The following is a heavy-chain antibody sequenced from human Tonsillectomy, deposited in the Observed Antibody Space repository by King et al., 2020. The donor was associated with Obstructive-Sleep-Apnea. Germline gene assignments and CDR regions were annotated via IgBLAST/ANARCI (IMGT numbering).Heavy chain of an antibody. CDR3: ARAPLYGYVPDY. V-gene: IGHV3-21*01. Sequence: VQLVESGGGLVKPGGSLRLSCAASGFTFSSYSMNWVRQAPGKGLEWVSSISSSSTYIYYADSLKGRFTLSRDNAKNSLYLQMNSLRAEDTAVYYCARAPLYGYVPDYWGQGTLVTVSS. CDR2: ISSSSTYI. CDR1: GFTFSSYS. D-gene: IGHD5-18*01. J-gene: IGHJ4*02.